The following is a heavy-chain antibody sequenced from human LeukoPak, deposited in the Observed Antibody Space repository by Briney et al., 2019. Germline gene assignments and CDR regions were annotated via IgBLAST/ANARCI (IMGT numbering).Heavy chain of an antibody. CDR2: IHYDGSNK. CDR3: AKVHGLFSSGWPFYFDS. V-gene: IGHV3-30*02. J-gene: IGHJ4*02. Sequence: GGSLRLSCAASGFTFSSYAMHWVRQPPGKGLEWVAFIHYDGSNKFYVDSLNGRFTISRDNSKSTVFLQMNSLRPEDTAVYYCAKVHGLFSSGWPFYFDSWGQGTLVTVSS. D-gene: IGHD6-19*01. CDR1: GFTFSSYA.